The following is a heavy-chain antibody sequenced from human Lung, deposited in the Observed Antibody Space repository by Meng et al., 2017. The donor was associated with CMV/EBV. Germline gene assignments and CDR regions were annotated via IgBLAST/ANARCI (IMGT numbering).Heavy chain of an antibody. J-gene: IGHJ6*02. V-gene: IGHV1-46*01. D-gene: IGHD2-2*02. Sequence: ASVKVSCKASGYTFTSYYMHWVRQAPGQGLEWMGIINPSGGSTSYAQKFQGRVTMTRDTSTSTVYMELSSLRSEDTAVYYCARAGRYCSSTSCYNEDYYYYYGMDVWXQGTTVXVSS. CDR1: GYTFTSYY. CDR3: ARAGRYCSSTSCYNEDYYYYYGMDV. CDR2: INPSGGST.